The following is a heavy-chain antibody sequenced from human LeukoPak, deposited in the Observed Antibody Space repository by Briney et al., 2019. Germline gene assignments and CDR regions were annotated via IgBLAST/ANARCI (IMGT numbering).Heavy chain of an antibody. V-gene: IGHV4-34*01. CDR1: GGSFSGYY. CDR2: INHSGST. D-gene: IGHD2-15*01. J-gene: IGHJ4*02. Sequence: PSETLSLTCAVYGGSFSGYYWTWIRQSPEKGLEWIGEINHSGSTKFNPSFKSRVTISVDTSKNQFSLKLRSVTAADTAVYYCARDMDHVVVVAAQLWSFSYWGQGTLVTVSS. CDR3: ARDMDHVVVVAAQLWSFSY.